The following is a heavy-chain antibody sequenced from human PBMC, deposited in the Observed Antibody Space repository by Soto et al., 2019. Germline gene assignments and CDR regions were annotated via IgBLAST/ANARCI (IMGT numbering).Heavy chain of an antibody. CDR1: GYTFTSYG. J-gene: IGHJ6*03. D-gene: IGHD2-2*01. V-gene: IGHV1-18*01. CDR2: ISAYNGNT. CDR3: ARSSRLYYYYYYMDV. Sequence: ASVKVSCKASGYTFTSYGISWVRQAPGQGLEWMGWISAYNGNTNYAQKLQGRVAMTTDTSTSTAYMELRSLRSDDTAVYYCARSSRLYYYYYYMDVWGKGTTVTVSS.